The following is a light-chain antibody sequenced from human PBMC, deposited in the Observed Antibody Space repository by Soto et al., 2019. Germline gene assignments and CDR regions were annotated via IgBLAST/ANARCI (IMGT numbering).Light chain of an antibody. CDR1: QSISIY. V-gene: IGKV1-39*01. CDR3: QQSYSTPRT. CDR2: AAS. Sequence: DIQMTQPPSSLSASVGDRVTITCRASQSISIYLNWYQQKPGKAPKLLIYAASSLQSGVPSRFSGSGSGTDFTLTISSLQPEDFASYYCQQSYSTPRTFGQGTKVDIK. J-gene: IGKJ1*01.